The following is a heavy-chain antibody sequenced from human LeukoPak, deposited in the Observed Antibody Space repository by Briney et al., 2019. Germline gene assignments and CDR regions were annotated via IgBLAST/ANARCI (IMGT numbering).Heavy chain of an antibody. J-gene: IGHJ3*02. CDR1: GFTFSSYA. CDR3: AREAPNYYDNDI. D-gene: IGHD3-22*01. V-gene: IGHV3-48*01. CDR2: IGSSSHTI. Sequence: GGSLRLSCAASGFTFSSYAMSWVRQAPGKGLEWISYIGSSSHTIFYADSVRGRFTISRDNAKNSLYLQMNSLRAEDTAVYYCAREAPNYYDNDIWGQGTMVTVSS.